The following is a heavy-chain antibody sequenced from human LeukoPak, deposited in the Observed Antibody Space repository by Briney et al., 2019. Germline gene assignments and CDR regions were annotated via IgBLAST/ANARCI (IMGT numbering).Heavy chain of an antibody. D-gene: IGHD3-10*01. CDR3: AKLGLWFGELSSEAG. J-gene: IGHJ4*02. V-gene: IGHV3-23*01. CDR1: GFTFSNYA. CDR2: INDDATNT. Sequence: GGSLRLSCAASGFTFSNYAMHWVRQAPGKGLEWVSGINDDATNTYYADSVKGRFTISRDNSKNTLYLQMNSLRAEDTAVYYCAKLGLWFGELSSEAGWGQGTLVTVSS.